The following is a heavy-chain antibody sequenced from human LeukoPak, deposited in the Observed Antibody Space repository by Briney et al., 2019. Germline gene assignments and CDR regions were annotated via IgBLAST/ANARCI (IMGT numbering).Heavy chain of an antibody. CDR3: AREDRVAVLFGY. J-gene: IGHJ4*02. CDR1: GYSLSNGYY. V-gene: IGHV4-38-2*02. CDR2: IFHSGTT. D-gene: IGHD6-19*01. Sequence: SETLSLTCAVSGYSLSNGYYWAWIRQPPGKGLEWIATIFHSGTTYYNPSLKSRVTISVDTSENQFSLRLSSVTAADTAVYFCAREDRVAVLFGYWGQGTLVTVSS.